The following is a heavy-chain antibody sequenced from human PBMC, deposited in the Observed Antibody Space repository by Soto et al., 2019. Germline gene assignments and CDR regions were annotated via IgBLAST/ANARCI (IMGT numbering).Heavy chain of an antibody. V-gene: IGHV3-21*01. CDR1: GFTFSSYS. CDR3: ARHIAVAGTLPNWFDP. D-gene: IGHD6-19*01. CDR2: ISSSSSYI. J-gene: IGHJ5*02. Sequence: EVQLVESGGGLVKPGGSLRLSCAASGFTFSSYSMNWVRQAPGKGLEWVSSISSSSSYIYYADSVKGRFTISRDNAKNSLYLQMNSLSAEDTAVYYCARHIAVAGTLPNWFDPWGQGTLVTVSS.